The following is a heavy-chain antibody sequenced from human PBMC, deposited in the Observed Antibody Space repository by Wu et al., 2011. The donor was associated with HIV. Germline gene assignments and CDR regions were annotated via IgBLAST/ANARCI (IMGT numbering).Heavy chain of an antibody. J-gene: IGHJ5*02. CDR1: GFTFTEYF. Sequence: VQLVQSGPEVKTPGATMKISCKVSGFTFTEYFLHWVRQAPGQGLEWMGWISPYNGDTNYAQRLQDRLTMTTDTSTSTAYMELSSLRSEDTAVYYCALTKGGMATTEEFDPWGQGTLVTVSS. D-gene: IGHD5-24*01. CDR2: ISPYNGDT. V-gene: IGHV1-18*04. CDR3: ALTKGGMATTEEFDP.